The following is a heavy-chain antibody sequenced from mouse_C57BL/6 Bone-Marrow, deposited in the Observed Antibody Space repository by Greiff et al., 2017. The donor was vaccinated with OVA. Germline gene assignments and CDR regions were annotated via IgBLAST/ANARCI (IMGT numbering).Heavy chain of an antibody. CDR1: GYTFTGYW. V-gene: IGHV1-9*01. CDR2: ILPGSGST. Sequence: QVQLQQSGAELMKPGASVKLSCKATGYTFTGYWIEWVKQRPGHGLEWIGEILPGSGSTNYNEKFKGKATFTADTSSNTAYMQLSSLTTEDSAIYYCAREEVYGSRGDWYFDVWGTGTTVTVSS. J-gene: IGHJ1*03. D-gene: IGHD1-1*01. CDR3: AREEVYGSRGDWYFDV.